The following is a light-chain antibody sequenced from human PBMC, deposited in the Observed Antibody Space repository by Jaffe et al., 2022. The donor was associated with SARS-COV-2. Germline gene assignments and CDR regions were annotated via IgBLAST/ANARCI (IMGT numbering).Light chain of an antibody. J-gene: IGKJ4*01. CDR3: QQYGSSPLT. Sequence: EIVLTQSPGTLSLSPGERATLSCRASQSVYNTYLAWYQHKPGQAPRLLIYGASSRATGIPDRFSGSGSGTDFTLTISRLEPEDFAVYYCQQYGSSPLTFGGGTTVETK. CDR1: QSVYNTY. V-gene: IGKV3-20*01. CDR2: GAS.